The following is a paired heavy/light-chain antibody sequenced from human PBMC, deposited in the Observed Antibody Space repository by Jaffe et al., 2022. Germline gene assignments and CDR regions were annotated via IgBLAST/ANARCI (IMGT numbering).Light chain of an antibody. CDR1: SSDVGGYNY. Sequence: QSALTQPPSASGSPGQSVTISCTGTSSDVGGYNYVSWYRQHPGKAPKLMIYEVTKRPSGVPDRFSGSKSGNTASLTVSGLQAEDEGDYYCSSNVGFNNLIFGGGTKLTVL. CDR3: SSNVGFNNLI. J-gene: IGLJ2*01. V-gene: IGLV2-8*01. CDR2: EVT.
Heavy chain of an antibody. Sequence: QEQLVESGGGVVQPGRSLRLSCTASGFILSGSMHWVRQAPGKGLEWVSVISSDGSERYYTDSVKGRFTISRDDSKTTVYLQMNSLRPDDTAVYYCAQAAVGGSHSYNSFHMDVWGKGTTVAVSS. CDR1: GFILSGS. CDR2: ISSDGSER. CDR3: AQAAVGGSHSYNSFHMDV. J-gene: IGHJ6*03. V-gene: IGHV3-30*18. D-gene: IGHD3-16*01.